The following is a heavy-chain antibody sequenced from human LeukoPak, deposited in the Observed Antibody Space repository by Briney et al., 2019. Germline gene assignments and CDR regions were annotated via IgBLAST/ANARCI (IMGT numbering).Heavy chain of an antibody. Sequence: PSQTLSLTCTVSGGSISSGGYYWGWIRQPPGKGLEWIGSIYYSGSTYYNPSLKSRVTISVDTSKNQFSLKLSSVTAADTAVYYCARNPPFGMVAELPIDYWGQGTLVTVSS. J-gene: IGHJ4*02. CDR3: ARNPPFGMVAELPIDY. D-gene: IGHD1-26*01. CDR1: GGSISSGGYY. V-gene: IGHV4-39*01. CDR2: IYYSGST.